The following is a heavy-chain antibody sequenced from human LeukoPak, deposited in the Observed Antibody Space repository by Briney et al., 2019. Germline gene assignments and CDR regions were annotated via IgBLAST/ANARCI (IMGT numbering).Heavy chain of an antibody. CDR2: ISAYNGHT. CDR3: ARDVRYFDWSLYYYYYYMDV. V-gene: IGHV1-18*01. Sequence: ASVKVSCKASGYTFTRYGISWVRQAPGQRLEWMGWISAYNGHTNYTQKLQGRVTMTTDTSTSTAYMELRSLRSDDTAVYYCARDVRYFDWSLYYYYYYMDVWGKGTTVTISS. D-gene: IGHD3-9*01. CDR1: GYTFTRYG. J-gene: IGHJ6*03.